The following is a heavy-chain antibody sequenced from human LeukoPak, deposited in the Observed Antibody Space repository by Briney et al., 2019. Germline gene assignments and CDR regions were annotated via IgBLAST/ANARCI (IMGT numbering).Heavy chain of an antibody. CDR1: GFKFSSFS. J-gene: IGHJ4*02. D-gene: IGHD4/OR15-4a*01. Sequence: GGSLRLSCAASGFKFSSFSMGWVRQAPGKGLEWLSYITSTSSATYYADSLQGRFTISRDNAKNSLYLQINSLRADDTAVYYCARAIASYGASAYWGQGTLVTVSS. V-gene: IGHV3-48*04. CDR3: ARAIASYGASAY. CDR2: ITSTSSAT.